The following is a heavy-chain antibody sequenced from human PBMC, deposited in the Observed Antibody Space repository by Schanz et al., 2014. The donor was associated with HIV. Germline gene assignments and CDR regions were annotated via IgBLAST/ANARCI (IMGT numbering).Heavy chain of an antibody. CDR3: AKDRITGTTGVPYYYYGMDV. V-gene: IGHV3-30*18. CDR2: IWYDGTNK. CDR1: GFTFSNYA. J-gene: IGHJ6*02. Sequence: QVQLVESGGGVVQPGRSLRLSCAGSGFTFSNYAMHWVRLAPGKGLEWVAVIWYDGTNKYYADSVKDRFIISRDNSKNTLYLQMNSLRAEDTAVYYCAKDRITGTTGVPYYYYGMDVWGQGTTVTVSS. D-gene: IGHD1-7*01.